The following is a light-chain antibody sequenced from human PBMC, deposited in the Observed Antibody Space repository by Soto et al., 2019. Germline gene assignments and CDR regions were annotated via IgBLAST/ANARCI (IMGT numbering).Light chain of an antibody. J-gene: IGLJ2*01. CDR1: SSNVGSNY. V-gene: IGLV1-47*01. Sequence: QSVLTQPPSASGTPGQRVTISCSGSSSNVGSNYVYWYQQLRGTAPKLLIYRNNQRPSGVPDRFSGSKSGTSGSLAISGLRSEDEADYHCAAWDDSLSGVVFGGGTQLTVL. CDR3: AAWDDSLSGVV. CDR2: RNN.